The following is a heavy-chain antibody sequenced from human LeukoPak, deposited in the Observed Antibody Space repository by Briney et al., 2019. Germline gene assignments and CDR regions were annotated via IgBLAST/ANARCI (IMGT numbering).Heavy chain of an antibody. CDR2: IKQDGNKK. J-gene: IGHJ6*03. CDR3: ASAGAVVTHYYYNYMDV. Sequence: PGGSLRLSCAASGFTFSSYWMSWVSQAPGKGLEWVANIKQDGNKKYYVDSVKGRFTISRYNAKNSLYLQMNSLRAEDTAVYCCASAGAVVTHYYYNYMDVWGKRATVTVSS. V-gene: IGHV3-7*01. D-gene: IGHD5-18*01. CDR1: GFTFSSYW.